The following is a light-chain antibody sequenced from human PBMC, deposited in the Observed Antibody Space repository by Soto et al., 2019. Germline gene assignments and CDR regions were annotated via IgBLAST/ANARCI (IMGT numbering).Light chain of an antibody. Sequence: DIQMTQSPSSLSASVGDRVTFTCQASQDISNSLNWYQQKPGKAPKLLIYDASNLEVGVPIRFRGSGSGTEFTXTXRSLQXXDFATYYCQQYDSLPPTFGLGTRLEMK. CDR2: DAS. CDR1: QDISNS. CDR3: QQYDSLPPT. V-gene: IGKV1-33*01. J-gene: IGKJ2*01.